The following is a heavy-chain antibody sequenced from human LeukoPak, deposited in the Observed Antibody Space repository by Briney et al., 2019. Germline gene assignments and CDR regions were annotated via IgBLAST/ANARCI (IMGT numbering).Heavy chain of an antibody. CDR3: ARDGAPGYCSGGSCYSFDY. D-gene: IGHD2-15*01. CDR2: INAGNGNT. J-gene: IGHJ4*02. CDR1: AYTFTSYA. Sequence: ASVKVSCKASAYTFTSYAMHWVRQAPGQRLEWMGWINAGNGNTKYSQKFQGRVTITRDTSASTAYMELSSLRSEDTAVYYCARDGAPGYCSGGSCYSFDYWGQGTLVTVSS. V-gene: IGHV1-3*01.